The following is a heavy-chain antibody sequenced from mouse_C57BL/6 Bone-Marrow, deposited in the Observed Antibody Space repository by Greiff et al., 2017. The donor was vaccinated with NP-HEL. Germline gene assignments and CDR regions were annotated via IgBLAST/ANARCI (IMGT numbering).Heavy chain of an antibody. V-gene: IGHV1-39*01. CDR2: INPNYGTT. D-gene: IGHD1-1*01. Sequence: VQLQQSGPELVKPGASVKISCKASGYSFTDYNMNWVKQSNGKSLEWIGVINPNYGTTSYNQKLKGKATLTVDQSSSTAYLQLNSLTTEDSAVYYCARKDYGSGYEAWFACWGQGTLVTVSA. CDR1: GYSFTDYN. J-gene: IGHJ3*01. CDR3: ARKDYGSGYEAWFAC.